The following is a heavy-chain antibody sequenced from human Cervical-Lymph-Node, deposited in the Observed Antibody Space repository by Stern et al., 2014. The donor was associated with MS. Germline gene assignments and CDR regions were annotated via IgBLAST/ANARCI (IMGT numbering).Heavy chain of an antibody. J-gene: IGHJ4*02. V-gene: IGHV3-30-3*01. CDR1: GFTFSSYA. Sequence: VQMLESGGGVVQPGRSLRLSCAASGFTFSSYALHWVRQAPCKGLEWVAVMADDGSKKYYADSVKGRFTISRDNSKNTLYLQMNSLRADDTALYYCARDLRTAMVMTFDYWGQGTLVTVSS. CDR2: MADDGSKK. CDR3: ARDLRTAMVMTFDY. D-gene: IGHD5-18*01.